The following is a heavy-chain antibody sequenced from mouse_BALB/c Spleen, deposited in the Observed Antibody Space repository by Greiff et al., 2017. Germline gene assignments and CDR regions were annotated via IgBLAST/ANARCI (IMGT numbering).Heavy chain of an antibody. J-gene: IGHJ4*01. CDR2: ISYDGSN. CDR3: AREGLMDY. V-gene: IGHV3-6*02. Sequence: EVQLVESGPGLVKPSQSLSLTCSVTGYSITSGYYWNWIRQFPGNKLEWMGYISYDGSNNYNPSLKNRISITRDTSKNQFFLKLNSVTTEDTATYYCAREGLMDYWGQGTSVTVSS. D-gene: IGHD3-3*01. CDR1: GYSITSGYY.